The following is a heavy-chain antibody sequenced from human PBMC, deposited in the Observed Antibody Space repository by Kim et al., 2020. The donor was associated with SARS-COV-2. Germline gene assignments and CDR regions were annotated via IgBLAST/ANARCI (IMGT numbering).Heavy chain of an antibody. CDR3: AKGLDSGSYYAPPFTYYYYGMDV. CDR2: ISWNSGSI. CDR1: GFTFDDYA. V-gene: IGHV3-9*01. Sequence: GGSLRLSCAASGFTFDDYAMHWVRQAPGKGLEWVSGISWNSGSIGYADSVKGRFTISRDNAKNSLYLQMNSLRAEDTALYYCAKGLDSGSYYAPPFTYYYYGMDVWGQGTTVTVSS. D-gene: IGHD3-10*01. J-gene: IGHJ6*02.